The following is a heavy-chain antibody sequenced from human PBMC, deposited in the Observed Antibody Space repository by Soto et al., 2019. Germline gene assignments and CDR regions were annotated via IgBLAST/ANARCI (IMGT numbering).Heavy chain of an antibody. V-gene: IGHV3-23*01. Sequence: EVHLLESGGGLAQPGGSLRLSCAASGFTFSDYGMSWVRQAPGKGLEWVSSLSASGDNTYYADSVKGRFTISRDNSKNQLFLQMNSLGAEDTAVYYCAKDKSRYSSGWHNWFDSWGQGNLVTVSS. CDR2: LSASGDNT. D-gene: IGHD6-19*01. CDR1: GFTFSDYG. J-gene: IGHJ5*01. CDR3: AKDKSRYSSGWHNWFDS.